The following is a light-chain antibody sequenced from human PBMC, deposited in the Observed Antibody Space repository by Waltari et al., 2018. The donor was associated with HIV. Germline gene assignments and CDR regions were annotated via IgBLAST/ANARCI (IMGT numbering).Light chain of an antibody. Sequence: SHELTQPPSVSVSPGQTATISCSGDFLARKYAYWFQQKPGQAPVLLLYKDNERPTGIAERFSGSSSGATVTLTITGVRAEDEADYYCQVIDSSGRKVFGGGTRLTVL. CDR3: QVIDSSGRKV. V-gene: IGLV3-25*03. J-gene: IGLJ2*01. CDR2: KDN. CDR1: FLARKY.